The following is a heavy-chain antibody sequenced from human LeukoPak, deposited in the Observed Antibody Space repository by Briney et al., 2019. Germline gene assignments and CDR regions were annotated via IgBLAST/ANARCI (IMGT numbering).Heavy chain of an antibody. CDR1: GGSFSGYY. Sequence: SETLSLTCAVYGGSFSGYYWSWIRQPPGKGLVWIGEINHSGSTNYNPSLKSRVTISVDTSKNQFSLKLSSVTAADTAVYYCARDRGSSWYLWFDPWGQGTLVTVSS. D-gene: IGHD6-13*01. V-gene: IGHV4-34*01. CDR3: ARDRGSSWYLWFDP. CDR2: INHSGST. J-gene: IGHJ5*02.